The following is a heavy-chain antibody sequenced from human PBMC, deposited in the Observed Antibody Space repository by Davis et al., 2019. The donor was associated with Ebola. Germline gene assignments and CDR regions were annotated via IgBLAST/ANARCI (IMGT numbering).Heavy chain of an antibody. D-gene: IGHD7-27*01. Sequence: GGSLRLSCAASGFTFSTYDMHWVRQAPGKGLEWVAVISYDGSNKYYADSVKGRFTISRDNSKTSLYLQMNSLRAEDTAVYYCANPSATGDLGGYWGQGALVTVSS. V-gene: IGHV3-30-3*01. CDR2: ISYDGSNK. CDR1: GFTFSTYD. J-gene: IGHJ4*02. CDR3: ANPSATGDLGGY.